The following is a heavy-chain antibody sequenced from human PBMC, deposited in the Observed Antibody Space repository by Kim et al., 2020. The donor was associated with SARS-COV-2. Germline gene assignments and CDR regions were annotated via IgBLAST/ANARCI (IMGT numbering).Heavy chain of an antibody. CDR2: INHSGST. J-gene: IGHJ5*02. CDR1: GGSFSGYY. Sequence: SETLSLTCAVYGGSFSGYYWSWIRQPPGKGLEWIGEINHSGSTNYNPSLKSRVTISVDTSKNQFSLKLSSVTAADTAVYYCARGLKRDIAAAGIEFDPWGQGTLVTVSS. V-gene: IGHV4-34*01. CDR3: ARGLKRDIAAAGIEFDP. D-gene: IGHD6-13*01.